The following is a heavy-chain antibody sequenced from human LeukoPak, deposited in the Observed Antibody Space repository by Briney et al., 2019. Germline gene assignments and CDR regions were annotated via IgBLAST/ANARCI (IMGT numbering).Heavy chain of an antibody. D-gene: IGHD1-26*01. CDR2: IYYSGTVT. Sequence: PSGTLSLTCTISGGSISTYYWSWIRQIPGKGLEWIGYIYYSGTVTKYNPSLKGRATISADTPKSQFSLKLTSVIAADTAMYYCAKGEGPISFDDWGQGLLVTVSS. J-gene: IGHJ4*02. V-gene: IGHV4-59*01. CDR3: AKGEGPISFDD. CDR1: GGSISTYY.